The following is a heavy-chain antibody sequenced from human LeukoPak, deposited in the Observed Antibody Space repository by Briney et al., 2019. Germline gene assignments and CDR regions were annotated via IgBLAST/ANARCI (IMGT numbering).Heavy chain of an antibody. CDR1: GFTFSSYS. CDR3: AKDAPWASSGPVDY. V-gene: IGHV3-48*04. D-gene: IGHD6-19*01. CDR2: ISSSGSTI. J-gene: IGHJ4*02. Sequence: GGSLRLSCAASGFTFSSYSMNWVRQAPGKGLEWVSYISSSGSTIKYADSVKGRFTISRGNAKNSLYLQMNSLRAEDTAVYYCAKDAPWASSGPVDYWGQGTLVTVSS.